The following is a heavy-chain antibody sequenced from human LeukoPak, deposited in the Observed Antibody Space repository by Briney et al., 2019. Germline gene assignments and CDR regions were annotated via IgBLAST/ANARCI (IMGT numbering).Heavy chain of an antibody. D-gene: IGHD3-10*01. CDR1: GFTFSSYW. Sequence: GGSLRCYGTASGFTFSSYWMTWVGQSPELGLEWVANIRQDGGKKDYVASVKGRFTISRDNAKNSLYLQMNSLRAEDTAVYYCARYYYASAFDYWGQGTLVTVSS. J-gene: IGHJ4*02. V-gene: IGHV3-7*01. CDR3: ARYYYASAFDY. CDR2: IRQDGGKK.